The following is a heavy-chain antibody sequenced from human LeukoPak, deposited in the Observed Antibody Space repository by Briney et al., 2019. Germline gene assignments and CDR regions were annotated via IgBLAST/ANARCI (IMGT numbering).Heavy chain of an antibody. J-gene: IGHJ4*02. CDR1: GFTFSSYW. V-gene: IGHV3-7*03. Sequence: GVSLRLSCAASGFTFSSYWMSWVRQAPGKGLEWVANIKQDGSEKYYVDSVKGRFTISRDNAKNSLCLQMNSLRAEDTAVYYCARDKRVGSMVRGVLDYWGQGTLVTVSS. CDR3: ARDKRVGSMVRGVLDY. CDR2: IKQDGSEK. D-gene: IGHD3-10*01.